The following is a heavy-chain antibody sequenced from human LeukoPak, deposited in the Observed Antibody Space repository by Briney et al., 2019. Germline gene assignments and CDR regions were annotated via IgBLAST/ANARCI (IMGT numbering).Heavy chain of an antibody. J-gene: IGHJ4*02. CDR2: IRRNSRTI. D-gene: IGHD4/OR15-4a*01. CDR3: ARFMTILDY. V-gene: IGHV3-48*02. CDR1: GFTFNIYS. Sequence: GGSLRLSCAASGFTFNIYSMNWVRQAPGKGLEWVSYIRRNSRTIHYADSVKGRFTISRDNAKNSLYLQMNSLRDGDTAVYYCARFMTILDYWGQGTLVTVSS.